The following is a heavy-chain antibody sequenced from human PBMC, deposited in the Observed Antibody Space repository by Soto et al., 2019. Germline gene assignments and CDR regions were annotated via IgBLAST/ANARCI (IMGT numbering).Heavy chain of an antibody. CDR3: AKDLGWIADYYYYGMDV. D-gene: IGHD2-2*03. Sequence: SETLSLTCAVYGGSFSGYYWTWIRQPPGTGLEWIGEINHSGSTNYNPSLKSRVTISVDTSKNQFSLKLTSVTAADTAVYYCAKDLGWIADYYYYGMDVWGQGTTVTVSS. J-gene: IGHJ6*02. CDR1: GGSFSGYY. CDR2: INHSGST. V-gene: IGHV4-34*01.